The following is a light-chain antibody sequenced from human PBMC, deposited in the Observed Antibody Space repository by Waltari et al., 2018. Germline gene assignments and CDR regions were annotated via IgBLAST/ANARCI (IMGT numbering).Light chain of an antibody. CDR1: ELPRKY. V-gene: IGLV3-10*01. CDR2: EDT. CDR3: YSSDTTGLRV. Sequence: SYELTQPPSVSVSPGQTARITCSGHELPRKYAYWFQKKSGQAPRLVIYEDTKRPSENPERFSGSSSGTVATLTITGAQVDDEADYYCYSSDTTGLRVFGSGTTVVVL. J-gene: IGLJ1*01.